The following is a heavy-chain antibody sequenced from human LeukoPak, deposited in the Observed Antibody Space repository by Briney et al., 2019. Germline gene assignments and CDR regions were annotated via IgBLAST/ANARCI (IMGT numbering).Heavy chain of an antibody. CDR1: GHTFTGYY. D-gene: IGHD2-2*01. Sequence: ASVKVSCKASGHTFTGYYMHWVRQAPGQGLEWMGWINPNSGGTNYAQKFQGRVTMTRDTSISTAYMELSRLRSDDTAVYYCATRYCSSTSCYAEYFQHWGQGTLVTVSS. V-gene: IGHV1-2*02. CDR2: INPNSGGT. CDR3: ATRYCSSTSCYAEYFQH. J-gene: IGHJ1*01.